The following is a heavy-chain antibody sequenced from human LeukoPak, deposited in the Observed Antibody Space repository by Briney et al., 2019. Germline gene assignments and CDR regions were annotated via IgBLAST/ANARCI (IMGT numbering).Heavy chain of an antibody. D-gene: IGHD6-6*01. Sequence: ASVKVSCKASGYTFTSYDINWVRQATGQGLEWMGWMNPNSGNTGYAQKFQGRVTITRNTSISTAYMELSSLRSEDTAVYYCARARFIAARRWFDPWGQGTLVTVSS. V-gene: IGHV1-8*03. CDR2: MNPNSGNT. CDR1: GYTFTSYD. J-gene: IGHJ5*02. CDR3: ARARFIAARRWFDP.